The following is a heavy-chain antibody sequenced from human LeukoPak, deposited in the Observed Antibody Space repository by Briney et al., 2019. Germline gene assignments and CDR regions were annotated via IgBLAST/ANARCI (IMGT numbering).Heavy chain of an antibody. J-gene: IGHJ4*02. V-gene: IGHV3-53*01. CDR2: IYGGGST. CDR3: ARDVQGYYFDY. Sequence: GGSLRLSCAASGFTVSNNYMTWVRQAPGKGLEWVSVIYGGGSTYYADSVRGRFTISRDNSKNTLYLQMNSLRAEDTAVYYCARDVQGYYFDYWGQGTLVTVSS. CDR1: GFTVSNNY.